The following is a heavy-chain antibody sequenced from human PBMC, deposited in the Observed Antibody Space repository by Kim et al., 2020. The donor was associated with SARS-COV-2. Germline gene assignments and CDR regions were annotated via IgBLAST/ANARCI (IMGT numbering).Heavy chain of an antibody. J-gene: IGHJ4*02. V-gene: IGHV3-23*01. Sequence: ADSVKGRFTIPRDNSKNTLHLQMNSLRAEDTAVYYCAKDPYYYGSGSYFYWGQGTLVTVSS. CDR3: AKDPYYYGSGSYFY. D-gene: IGHD3-10*01.